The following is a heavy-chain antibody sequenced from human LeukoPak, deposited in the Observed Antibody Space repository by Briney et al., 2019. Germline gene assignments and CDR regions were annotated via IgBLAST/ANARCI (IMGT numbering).Heavy chain of an antibody. Sequence: PGGSLRLSCAASGFTFSSYHINWVRQAPGKGLEWVSSISSSSSYIYYADSVKGRFTISRDNAKNSLYLQMNSLRAEDTAVYYCATYKAYYDSSQGLDYWGQGTLVTVSS. CDR1: GFTFSSYH. V-gene: IGHV3-21*01. J-gene: IGHJ4*02. CDR2: ISSSSSYI. D-gene: IGHD3-22*01. CDR3: ATYKAYYDSSQGLDY.